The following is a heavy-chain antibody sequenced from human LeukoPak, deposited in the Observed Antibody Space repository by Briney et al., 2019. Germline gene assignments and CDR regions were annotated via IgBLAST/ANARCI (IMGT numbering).Heavy chain of an antibody. V-gene: IGHV4-30-4*08. D-gene: IGHD2-8*01. Sequence: SETLSLACTVSGGSISSGDYYWSWIRQPPGKGLEWIGYIYYSGSTYYNPSLKSRVTISVDTSKNQFSLKLSSVTAADTAVYYCARSYCTNGVCYFYYFDYWGQGTLVTVSS. CDR1: GGSISSGDYY. J-gene: IGHJ4*02. CDR3: ARSYCTNGVCYFYYFDY. CDR2: IYYSGST.